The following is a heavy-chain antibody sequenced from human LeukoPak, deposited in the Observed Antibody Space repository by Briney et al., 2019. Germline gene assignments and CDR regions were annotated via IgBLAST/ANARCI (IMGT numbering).Heavy chain of an antibody. CDR2: IRYDGSNK. CDR1: GFTFSSYG. V-gene: IGHV3-30*02. Sequence: GGSLRLSCAASGFTFSSYGIHWVRQAPGKGLEWVAFIRYDGSNKYYADSVKGRFTISRDNSKNTLYLQMNSLRAEDTAVYYCAKVTDYYGSGSYSTPHNWFDPWGQGTLVTVSS. CDR3: AKVTDYYGSGSYSTPHNWFDP. J-gene: IGHJ5*02. D-gene: IGHD3-10*01.